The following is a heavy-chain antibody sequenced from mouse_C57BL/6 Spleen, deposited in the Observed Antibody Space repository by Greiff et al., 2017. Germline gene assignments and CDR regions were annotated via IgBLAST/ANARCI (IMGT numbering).Heavy chain of an antibody. Sequence: QVQLQQPGAELVKPGASVKLSCKASGYTFTSYWMQWVKQRPGQGLEWIGEIDPSDSYTNYNQKFKGKATLTVDTSSSTAYMQLSSLTSEDSAVYCCARWDGGYFDYWGQGTTLTVSS. CDR3: ARWDGGYFDY. J-gene: IGHJ2*01. V-gene: IGHV1-50*01. D-gene: IGHD2-3*01. CDR2: IDPSDSYT. CDR1: GYTFTSYW.